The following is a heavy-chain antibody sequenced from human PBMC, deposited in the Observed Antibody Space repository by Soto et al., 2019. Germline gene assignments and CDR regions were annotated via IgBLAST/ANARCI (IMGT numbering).Heavy chain of an antibody. V-gene: IGHV3-30*03. J-gene: IGHJ4*02. D-gene: IGHD3-10*01. Sequence: QVQLVESGGGVVQPGRSLRLCCAASGFTFSSYGMHWVRQAPGKGLEWVAVISYDGSNKYYADSVKGRFTISRDNSKNTLYLQMNSLRAEDTAVYYCADSWSYACWGQGTLVTVSS. CDR2: ISYDGSNK. CDR3: ADSWSYAC. CDR1: GFTFSSYG.